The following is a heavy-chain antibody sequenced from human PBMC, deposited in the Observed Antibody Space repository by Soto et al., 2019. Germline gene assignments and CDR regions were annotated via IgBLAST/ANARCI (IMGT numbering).Heavy chain of an antibody. Sequence: HPVGSLRLSCAASGFTFDDYAMHWVRQAPGKGLEWVSGIGASGAGTYYADSVKGRFTISRDNSKNTLHLQMNSLRAEDTAVYYCALRKTGSYFDYWGQGALVTVSS. CDR1: GFTFDDYA. D-gene: IGHD1-26*01. CDR2: IGASGAGT. CDR3: ALRKTGSYFDY. V-gene: IGHV3-23*01. J-gene: IGHJ4*02.